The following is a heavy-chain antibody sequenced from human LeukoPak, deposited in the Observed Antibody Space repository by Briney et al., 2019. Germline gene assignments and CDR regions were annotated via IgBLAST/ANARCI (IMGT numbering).Heavy chain of an antibody. CDR3: ARDDFWSGYIY. CDR2: INPNSGGT. CDR1: GGTFSSYA. J-gene: IGHJ4*02. Sequence: ASVKVSCKASGGTFSSYAISWVRQAPGQGLEWMGWINPNSGGTNYAQKFQGRVIMTRDTSISTAYMELSRLRSDDTAVYYCARDDFWSGYIYWGQGTLVTVSS. V-gene: IGHV1-2*02. D-gene: IGHD3-3*01.